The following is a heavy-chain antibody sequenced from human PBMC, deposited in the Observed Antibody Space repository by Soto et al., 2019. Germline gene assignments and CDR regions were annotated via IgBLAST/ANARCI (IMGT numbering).Heavy chain of an antibody. CDR3: ARAYSSSDDAFDI. V-gene: IGHV1-2*04. J-gene: IGHJ3*02. Sequence: GASVKVSCKASGYTFTGYYMHWVRQAPGQGLEWMGWINPNSGGTNYAQKFQGWVTMTRDTSISTAYMELSRLRSDDTAVYYCARAYSSSDDAFDIWGQGTMVTVSS. D-gene: IGHD6-6*01. CDR1: GYTFTGYY. CDR2: INPNSGGT.